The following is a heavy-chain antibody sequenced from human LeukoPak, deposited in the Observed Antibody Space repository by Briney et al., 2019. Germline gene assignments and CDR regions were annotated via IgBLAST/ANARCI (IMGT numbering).Heavy chain of an antibody. D-gene: IGHD1-26*01. CDR3: ASPESIVGATRFRRFDY. CDR2: IIPILGIA. V-gene: IGHV1-69*04. CDR1: GGTFSSHA. Sequence: GASVKVSCKASGGTFSSHAISWVRQAPGQGLEWMGRIIPILGIANYAQKFQGRVTITADKSTSTAYMELSSLRSEDTAVYYCASPESIVGATRFRRFDYWGQGTLVTVSS. J-gene: IGHJ4*02.